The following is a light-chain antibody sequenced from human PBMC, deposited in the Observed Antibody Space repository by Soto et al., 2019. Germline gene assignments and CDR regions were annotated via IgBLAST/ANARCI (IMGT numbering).Light chain of an antibody. V-gene: IGKV3-20*01. CDR3: QQYGSSSWT. CDR2: GAS. Sequence: EIVLTQSPGTLSLSPGERATLSCRASQSVSSSYLAWYQQKPGQAPRLLIYGASSRATGIPDRFSGSGSGTDFTLTISRLEPEDFAVYYCQQYGSSSWTFGQGTKXDIK. J-gene: IGKJ1*01. CDR1: QSVSSSY.